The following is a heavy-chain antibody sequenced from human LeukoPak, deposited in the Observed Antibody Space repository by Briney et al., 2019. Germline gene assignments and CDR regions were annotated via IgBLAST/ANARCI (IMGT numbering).Heavy chain of an antibody. D-gene: IGHD2-2*01. CDR1: GYTFTGYY. CDR3: ARVDQLLSIYGMDV. CDR2: INPNSGGT. V-gene: IGHV1-2*02. J-gene: IGHJ6*02. Sequence: ASVKVSCKASGYTFTGYYMHWVRQAPGQGLEWMGWINPNSGGTNYAQKFQGRVTMARDTSISTAYMELSRLRSDDTAVYYCARVDQLLSIYGMDVWGQGTTVTVSS.